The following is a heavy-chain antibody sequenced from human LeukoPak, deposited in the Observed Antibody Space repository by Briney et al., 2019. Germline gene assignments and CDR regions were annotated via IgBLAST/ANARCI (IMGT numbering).Heavy chain of an antibody. J-gene: IGHJ4*02. V-gene: IGHV1-69*13. CDR2: IIPIFGTA. D-gene: IGHD6-13*01. CDR3: ARGLVAAGEFDY. Sequence: SVKVSCKASGGTFSSYAISWVRQAPGQGLEWMGGIIPIFGTANYAQKFQGRVTITADESTSTAYMELSSLRSEDTAVYYCARGLVAAGEFDYWGQGTLVTVSS. CDR1: GGTFSSYA.